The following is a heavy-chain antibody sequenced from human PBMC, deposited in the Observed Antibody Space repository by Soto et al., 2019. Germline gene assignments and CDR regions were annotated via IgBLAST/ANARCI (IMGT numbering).Heavy chain of an antibody. CDR3: ARERGGAAPVDY. Sequence: QVQLVQSGAEVKKPGSSVKVSCKASGGTFSSYTSSWVRQAPGQGLEWMGRIIPILGIANYAQKFQGRVTITADKSTSTAYMELSSLRSEDTAVYYCARERGGAAPVDYWGQGTLVTVSS. D-gene: IGHD6-6*01. CDR2: IIPILGIA. CDR1: GGTFSSYT. V-gene: IGHV1-69*08. J-gene: IGHJ4*02.